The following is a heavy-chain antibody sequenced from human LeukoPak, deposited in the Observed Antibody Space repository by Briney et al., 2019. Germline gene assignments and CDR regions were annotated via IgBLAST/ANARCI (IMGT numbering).Heavy chain of an antibody. J-gene: IGHJ4*02. D-gene: IGHD6-13*01. CDR2: FTSRSGTI. Sequence: GGSLRLSCVASGFTFSSYSMNWVRQAPGKGLEWVSSFTSRSGTIYYADSVKGRFAISRDNAKNSLFLQMSSLRVEDTAVYYCARESSGIAATDKIDFWGQGTLVTVSS. V-gene: IGHV3-21*01. CDR3: ARESSGIAATDKIDF. CDR1: GFTFSSYS.